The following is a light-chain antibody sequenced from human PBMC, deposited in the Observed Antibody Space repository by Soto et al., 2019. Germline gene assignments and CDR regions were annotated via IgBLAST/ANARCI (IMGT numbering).Light chain of an antibody. Sequence: EIVLTQSPATLSLSPGERATLSCRASQSVSSYLAWYQQKPGQAPRLLIYDASNRATAIPARFSGSGSGTDFTLTISSLEPEDFALYHCLQYDTSPLTFGGGTKVDIK. J-gene: IGKJ4*01. CDR1: QSVSSY. V-gene: IGKV3-11*01. CDR2: DAS. CDR3: LQYDTSPLT.